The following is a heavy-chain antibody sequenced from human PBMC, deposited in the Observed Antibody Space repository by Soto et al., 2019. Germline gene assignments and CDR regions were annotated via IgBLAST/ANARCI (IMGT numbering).Heavy chain of an antibody. J-gene: IGHJ3*02. V-gene: IGHV4-31*03. CDR3: ARVRNDIGESAFDI. CDR2: IHYSGDT. Sequence: PSETLSLTCTVSGGSISSGGYYWSWIRQHPGKGLEWIAYIHYSGDTYFNPSLKSRVFISVDTSRNQVSLKVTSVTAADTAVYYCARVRNDIGESAFDIWGQGTMVTVSS. D-gene: IGHD3-9*01. CDR1: GGSISSGGYY.